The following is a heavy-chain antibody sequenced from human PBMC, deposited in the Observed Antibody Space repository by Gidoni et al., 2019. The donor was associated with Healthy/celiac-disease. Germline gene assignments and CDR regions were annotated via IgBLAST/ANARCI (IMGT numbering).Heavy chain of an antibody. J-gene: IGHJ6*03. D-gene: IGHD3-16*01. V-gene: IGHV3-15*07. CDR2: NKMKCVGGTT. CDR1: GFTFRTAR. CDR3: TAGGSWGSSSPGEDYYYYYYMDV. Sequence: EVQLVESGGGLVQPGGSLRLPCAASGFTFRTARMNWGRQAPGEGLGWGRRNKMKCVGGTTGCAATVKGGFTISREYSKTRVYLKMTRLKTEDTLGDDGTAGGSWGSSSPGEDYYYYYYMDVWGKGTTVTVSS.